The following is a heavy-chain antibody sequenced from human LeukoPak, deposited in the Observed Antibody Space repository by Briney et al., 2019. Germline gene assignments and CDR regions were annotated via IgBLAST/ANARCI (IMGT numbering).Heavy chain of an antibody. CDR1: GFTFDDYG. CDR3: ARASGTTVKLGYFDY. D-gene: IGHD4-11*01. J-gene: IGHJ4*02. CDR2: INWNGGST. V-gene: IGHV3-20*04. Sequence: GGSLRLSCAVSGFTFDDYGMSWVRQAPGKGLEWVSGINWNGGSTGYADSVKGRFTISRDNAKNSLYLQMNSLRAEDTALYYCARASGTTVKLGYFDYWGQGTLVTVSS.